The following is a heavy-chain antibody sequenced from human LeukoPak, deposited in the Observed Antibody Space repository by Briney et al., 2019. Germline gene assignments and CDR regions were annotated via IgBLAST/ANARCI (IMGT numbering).Heavy chain of an antibody. V-gene: IGHV3-48*04. D-gene: IGHD3-16*01. CDR2: VSISSCTI. Sequence: PGGSLRLSCAASGFTVTGHNVNWVRQAPGKGLEWVSFVSISSCTIYYADSVKGRFSISRDNAKSSLDLQMNSLRAEDTAVYYCARAMSTFGGVRNYFDSWGQGTLVTVSS. J-gene: IGHJ4*02. CDR1: GFTVTGHN. CDR3: ARAMSTFGGVRNYFDS.